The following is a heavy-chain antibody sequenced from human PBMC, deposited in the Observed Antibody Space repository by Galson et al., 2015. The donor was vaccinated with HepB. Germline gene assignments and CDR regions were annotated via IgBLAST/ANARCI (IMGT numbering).Heavy chain of an antibody. V-gene: IGHV1-69*13. D-gene: IGHD2-15*01. CDR2: IIPIFGTA. CDR3: ARGGFVVVVAAHGRWFDP. CDR1: GGTFSSYA. Sequence: SVKVSCKASGGTFSSYAISWVRQAPGQGLEWMGGIIPIFGTANYAQKFQGRVTITADESTSTAYMELSSLRSEDTAVYYCARGGFVVVVAAHGRWFDPWGQGTLVTVSS. J-gene: IGHJ5*02.